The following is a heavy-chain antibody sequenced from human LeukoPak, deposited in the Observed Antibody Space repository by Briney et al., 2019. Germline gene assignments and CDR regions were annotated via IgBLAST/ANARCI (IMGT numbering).Heavy chain of an antibody. V-gene: IGHV5-51*01. CDR2: IYPGDSDT. CDR3: ARQQPGGYSYGYFDY. D-gene: IGHD5-18*01. Sequence: GESLKISCKGSGYSFTSYWIGWVRQMHGKGLEWMGIIYPGDSDTRYSPSFQGQVTISADKSISTAYLQWSSLKASDTAMYYCARQQPGGYSYGYFDYWGQGTLVTVSS. CDR1: GYSFTSYW. J-gene: IGHJ4*02.